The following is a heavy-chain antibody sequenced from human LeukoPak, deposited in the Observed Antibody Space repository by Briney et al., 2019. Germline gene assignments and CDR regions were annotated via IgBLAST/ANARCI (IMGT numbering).Heavy chain of an antibody. CDR3: ARMAAGRFDFDY. CDR2: ISSGGNT. D-gene: IGHD6-13*01. V-gene: IGHV3-53*01. CDR1: GFTVSSNS. Sequence: GGSLRLSCKVSGFTVSSNSWSWVRQAPGKGLEWVSFISSGGNTDHADSVKGRFTISRDNSKNTLYLQMNSLRAEDTAVYYCARMAAGRFDFDYWGQGTLVTVSS. J-gene: IGHJ4*02.